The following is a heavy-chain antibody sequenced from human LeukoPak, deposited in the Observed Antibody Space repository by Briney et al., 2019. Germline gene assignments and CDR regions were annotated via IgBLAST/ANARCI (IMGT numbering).Heavy chain of an antibody. J-gene: IGHJ4*02. Sequence: SVKVSCKASGGTFSSYAISWVRQAPGQGLVWMGGIIPIFGTANYAQKFQGRVTITTDESTSTAYMELSSLRSEDTAVYYCARDGKYYGSGSLFELDYYFDYWGQGTLVTVSS. CDR1: GGTFSSYA. CDR2: IIPIFGTA. CDR3: ARDGKYYGSGSLFELDYYFDY. V-gene: IGHV1-69*05. D-gene: IGHD3-10*01.